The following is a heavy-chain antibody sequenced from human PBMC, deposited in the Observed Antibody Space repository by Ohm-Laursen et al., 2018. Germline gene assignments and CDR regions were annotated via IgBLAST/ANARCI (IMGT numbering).Heavy chain of an antibody. CDR3: ARTVGAVDF. V-gene: IGHV4-34*01. CDR2: INHSGST. CDR1: GGPISSYY. D-gene: IGHD1-26*01. Sequence: GTLSLTCTVSGGPISSYYWSWIRQPPGKGLEWIGEINHSGSTNYNPSLKSRVTISVDTSKNQFSLKLSSVTAADTAVYYCARTVGAVDFWGQGILVTVSS. J-gene: IGHJ4*02.